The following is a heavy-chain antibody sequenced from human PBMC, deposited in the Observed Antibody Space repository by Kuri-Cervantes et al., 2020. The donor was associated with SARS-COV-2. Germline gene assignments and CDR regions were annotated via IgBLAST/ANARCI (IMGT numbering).Heavy chain of an antibody. CDR1: VGSISSSSYY. D-gene: IGHD3-3*01. Sequence: SETLSLTCTVSVGSISSSSYYWGWIRQPPGKGLEWIGSIYYSGSTYYNPSLKSRVTISVDTSKNQFSLKLSSVTAADTAVYYCARAETYYDFWSGLNYYYMDVWGKGTTVTVSS. V-gene: IGHV4-39*07. CDR2: IYYSGST. CDR3: ARAETYYDFWSGLNYYYMDV. J-gene: IGHJ6*03.